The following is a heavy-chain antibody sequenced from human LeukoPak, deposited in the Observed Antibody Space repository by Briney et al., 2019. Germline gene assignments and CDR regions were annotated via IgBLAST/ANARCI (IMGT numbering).Heavy chain of an antibody. D-gene: IGHD3-22*01. Sequence: PGGSLRLSCAASGFTFDDFGMSWVRQAPGKGQVWVSRINSDGINTSYADSVKGRFTISRDNAKNTLNLQMNSLRAEDTAVYYCARDLGQYYDTSDNWFDPWGQGTLVTVSS. CDR3: ARDLGQYYDTSDNWFDP. CDR1: GFTFDDFG. CDR2: INSDGINT. V-gene: IGHV3-74*01. J-gene: IGHJ5*02.